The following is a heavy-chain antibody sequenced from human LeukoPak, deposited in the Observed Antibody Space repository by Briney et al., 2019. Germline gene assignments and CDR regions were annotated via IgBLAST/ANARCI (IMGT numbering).Heavy chain of an antibody. Sequence: ASVKLSCKAAGATFSSYAISWGRQAPGQGLEWMGVIIPIFGTANYAQKFQGRLTITTDESTSTAYIELSGLRSEDTAVSYCAVYYYDSSGYYFFKYFQHWGQGTLVTVSS. CDR3: AVYYYDSSGYYFFKYFQH. V-gene: IGHV1-69*05. CDR1: GATFSSYA. D-gene: IGHD3-22*01. CDR2: IIPIFGTA. J-gene: IGHJ1*01.